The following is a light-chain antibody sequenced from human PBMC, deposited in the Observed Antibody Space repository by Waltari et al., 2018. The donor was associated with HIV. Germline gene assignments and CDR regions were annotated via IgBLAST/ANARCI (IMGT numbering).Light chain of an antibody. CDR3: QSADNTAIYWV. CDR1: ALPTQS. CDR2: KDT. J-gene: IGLJ3*02. V-gene: IGLV3-25*03. Sequence: SHELTQPPSVSVSPGQPARITCSGHALPTQSAYGYQQKPRQAPVLVIFKDTDRPSGIPDRFSGSSSGTIVTLTISGVQAEDEADYYCQSADNTAIYWVFGGGTKLTVL.